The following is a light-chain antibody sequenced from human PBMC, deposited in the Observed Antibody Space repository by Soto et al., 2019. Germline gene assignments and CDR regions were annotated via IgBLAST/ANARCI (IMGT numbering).Light chain of an antibody. Sequence: QSVLTQPPSASGTPGQRVTISCSGSSSNIGINTVNWCRQLPGAAPKLLIYTNIQRPSGVPDRFSASKSGTSASLAIGGLQSEDEADYYCAAWDDSLDGYVFGSGTKLTVL. V-gene: IGLV1-44*01. J-gene: IGLJ1*01. CDR2: TNI. CDR3: AAWDDSLDGYV. CDR1: SSNIGINT.